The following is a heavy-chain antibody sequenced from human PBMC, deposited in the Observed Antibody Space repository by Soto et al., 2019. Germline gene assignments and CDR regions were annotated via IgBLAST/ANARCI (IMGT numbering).Heavy chain of an antibody. Sequence: LRLSCAASRYTFKSHGLSWVRQAPGKGLEWVSTIDSSGVNTHYADSVKGRFTISRDNSRNTLHLQMHDLGADDTALYYCVPWVSAHFDYWGQGTVVTAPQ. CDR3: VPWVSAHFDY. CDR2: IDSSGVNT. CDR1: RYTFKSHG. J-gene: IGHJ4*02. V-gene: IGHV3-23*01. D-gene: IGHD3-16*01.